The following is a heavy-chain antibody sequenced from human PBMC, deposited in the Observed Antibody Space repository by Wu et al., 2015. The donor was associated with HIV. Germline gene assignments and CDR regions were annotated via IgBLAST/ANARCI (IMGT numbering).Heavy chain of an antibody. CDR1: GYTFTNYY. D-gene: IGHD6-6*01. J-gene: IGHJ4*02. Sequence: QVQLVQSGAEVKKSGASVKISCKASGYTFTNYYMHWVRQAPGQGLEWMGIIDPSGGSTDTAQKFQGRVTMTRDTSTSTVYMELRSLRSEDTALYYCAREPQHLVRRGFYFDNWGQGTLVTVSS. CDR3: AREPQHLVRRGFYFDN. V-gene: IGHV1-46*01. CDR2: IDPSGGST.